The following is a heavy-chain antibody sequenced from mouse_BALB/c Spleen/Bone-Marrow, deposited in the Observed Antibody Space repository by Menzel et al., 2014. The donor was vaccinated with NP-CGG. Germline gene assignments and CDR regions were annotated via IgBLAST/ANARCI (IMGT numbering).Heavy chain of an antibody. Sequence: EVNVVDSGGGLVKPGGSLKLSCAASGFTFSSYAMSWVRQTPEKRLEWVATISSGGSYTYYPDSVKGRFTISRDNAKNTLYLQMSSLRSEDTAMYYCARPHYYGSSWFAYWGQGTLVTVSA. D-gene: IGHD1-1*01. J-gene: IGHJ3*01. CDR1: GFTFSSYA. CDR3: ARPHYYGSSWFAY. CDR2: ISSGGSYT. V-gene: IGHV5-9-3*01.